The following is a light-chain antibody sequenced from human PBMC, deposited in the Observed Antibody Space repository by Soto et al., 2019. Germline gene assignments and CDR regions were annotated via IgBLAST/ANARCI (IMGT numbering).Light chain of an antibody. J-gene: IGKJ1*01. CDR1: QSVGSN. Sequence: EIVMTQSPATLSVSPGERATLSCRASQSVGSNLAWYQQKPGQAPRLLIYDASTRATGIPARFSGSASGTEFTLTINSLQSEDFAVYYCHQYNNWPRTFGQGTKVDIK. CDR2: DAS. V-gene: IGKV3-15*01. CDR3: HQYNNWPRT.